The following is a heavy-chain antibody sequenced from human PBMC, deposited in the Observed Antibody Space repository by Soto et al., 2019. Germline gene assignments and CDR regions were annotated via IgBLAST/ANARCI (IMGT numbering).Heavy chain of an antibody. CDR3: TRALFVITIFGVLQPVEP. J-gene: IGHJ5*02. Sequence: QVQLVQSGAEVKRPGASVKVSCKASGYSVTSYAIHWVRQAPGQRLEWMGWINPDNGNTKYSQTFQGRVTLLRDTSATTVHMQLTSLTSEDTAVYYCTRALFVITIFGVLQPVEPLGQGTLVTVSP. V-gene: IGHV1-3*01. D-gene: IGHD3-3*01. CDR2: INPDNGNT. CDR1: GYSVTSYA.